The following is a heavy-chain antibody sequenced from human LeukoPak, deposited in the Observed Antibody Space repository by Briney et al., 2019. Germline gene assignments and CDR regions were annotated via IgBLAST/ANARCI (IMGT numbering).Heavy chain of an antibody. V-gene: IGHV3-7*01. CDR1: GFTFSSYW. Sequence: GGSLRLSCAASGFTFSSYWMNWVRQAPGKGLEWVANMNHDGSEKYYIDSVKGRFTISRDNAKNSLYLQMDSLRAEDTAMYYCARDCSSTSCYTSQNAFDIWGQGTMVTVSS. J-gene: IGHJ3*02. CDR2: MNHDGSEK. CDR3: ARDCSSTSCYTSQNAFDI. D-gene: IGHD2-2*02.